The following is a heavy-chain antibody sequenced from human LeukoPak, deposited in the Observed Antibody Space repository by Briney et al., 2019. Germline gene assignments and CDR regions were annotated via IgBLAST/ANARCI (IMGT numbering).Heavy chain of an antibody. V-gene: IGHV5-51*01. CDR2: IYPGDSDT. CDR3: ARLRGGLDPVATIRYYMDV. D-gene: IGHD5-12*01. J-gene: IGHJ6*03. Sequence: GESLKISCKGSGYTFTSYWIAWVRQMPGKGLEWMGIIYPGDSDTRYSPSFQGQVTISADKSISTAYLQWSSLKASDTAMYYCARLRGGLDPVATIRYYMDVWGKGTTVTISS. CDR1: GYTFTSYW.